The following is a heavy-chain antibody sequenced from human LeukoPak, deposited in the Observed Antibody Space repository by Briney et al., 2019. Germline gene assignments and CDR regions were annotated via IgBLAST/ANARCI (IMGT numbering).Heavy chain of an antibody. Sequence: GGSLRLSCAASGFTFNTFNMNWVRQAPGKGLEWVSSISSSSSYIYYADSVKGRFTISRDNAKNSLYLQMNSLRAEDTAVYYCARLGNRDAFDIWGQGTMVTVSS. CDR2: ISSSSSYI. V-gene: IGHV3-21*01. J-gene: IGHJ3*02. CDR1: GFTFNTFN. CDR3: ARLGNRDAFDI. D-gene: IGHD1-14*01.